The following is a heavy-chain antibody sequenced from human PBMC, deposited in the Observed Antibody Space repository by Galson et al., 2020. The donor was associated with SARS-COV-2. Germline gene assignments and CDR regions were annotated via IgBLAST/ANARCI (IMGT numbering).Heavy chain of an antibody. D-gene: IGHD3-10*01. CDR1: GFTFSSYW. Sequence: ALHGESLKISCAASGFTFSSYWMHWVRQAPGKGLVWVSRINSDGSSTSYADSVKGRFTISRDNAKNTLYLQMNSLRAEDTAVYYCARYIWFGEYFDLWGRGTLVTVSS. CDR3: ARYIWFGEYFDL. J-gene: IGHJ2*01. CDR2: INSDGSST. V-gene: IGHV3-74*01.